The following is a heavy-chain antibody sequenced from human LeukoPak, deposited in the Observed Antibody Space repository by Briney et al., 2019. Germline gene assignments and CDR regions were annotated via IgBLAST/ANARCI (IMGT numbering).Heavy chain of an antibody. V-gene: IGHV3-30*18. CDR1: RFTLSSYW. Sequence: GVSLRLSCVASRFTLSSYWMNWVRQAPGKGLEWVAVISHDGSNKNYADSVKGRFTISRDNSKNTLYLQMNSLRPEDTAVYYCAKVRVGTAHFDYWGQGTLVTVSS. CDR3: AKVRVGTAHFDY. CDR2: ISHDGSNK. D-gene: IGHD2-15*01. J-gene: IGHJ4*02.